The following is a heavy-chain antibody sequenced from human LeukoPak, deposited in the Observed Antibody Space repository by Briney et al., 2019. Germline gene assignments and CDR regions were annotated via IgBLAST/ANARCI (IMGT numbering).Heavy chain of an antibody. Sequence: GGSLRLSCAASGFTFASNAMSWLRQAPGKGLEWVSAISGSGGSTYYADSVKGRFTISRDNSKNTLYLQMNSLKTEDTAVYYCTTDGIGSDYWGQGTLVTVSS. CDR3: TTDGIGSDY. CDR2: ISGSGGST. V-gene: IGHV3-23*01. D-gene: IGHD1-1*01. J-gene: IGHJ4*02. CDR1: GFTFASNA.